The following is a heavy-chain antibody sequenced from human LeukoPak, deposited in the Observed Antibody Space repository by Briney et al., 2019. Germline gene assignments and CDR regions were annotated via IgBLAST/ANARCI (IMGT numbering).Heavy chain of an antibody. J-gene: IGHJ3*02. CDR2: IYYSGTT. V-gene: IGHV4-39*01. CDR3: ATHERIAAASRSAFDI. Sequence: PSETLSLTCTVSGGSMSSPRNYWDWIRQPPGKGLEWIGSIYYSGTTYYSPSLKSRVTISVNTSKNQFSLKVSSVTAADTAAYYCATHERIAAASRSAFDIWGQGTMVTVSS. CDR1: GGSMSSPRNY. D-gene: IGHD6-13*01.